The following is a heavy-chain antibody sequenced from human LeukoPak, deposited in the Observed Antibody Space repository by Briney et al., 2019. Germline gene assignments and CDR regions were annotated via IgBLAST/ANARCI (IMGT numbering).Heavy chain of an antibody. CDR2: IYPGDSDA. V-gene: IGHV5-51*01. CDR3: ARRLPALEAFDI. Sequence: GESLTISCKGSGYSFTTYWIAWVRQMPGKGLEWMGIIYPGDSDARYSPSFRGQVTISADKSISTAYLQWSDLKASDTAMYYCARRLPALEAFDIWGQGTMVTVSS. J-gene: IGHJ3*02. D-gene: IGHD2-2*01. CDR1: GYSFTTYW.